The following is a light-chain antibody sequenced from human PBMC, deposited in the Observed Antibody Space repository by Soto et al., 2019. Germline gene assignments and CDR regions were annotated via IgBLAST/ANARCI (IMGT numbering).Light chain of an antibody. CDR3: NSYTSSSTLPDV. Sequence: QSALTQPASVSGSPGQSITISCTGTSSDVGGYNYVSWYQQHPGKAPKLMIYEVSNRPSGVSNRFSGSKSGNTASLTISGLQAEDEADYYCNSYTSSSTLPDVFGTGTKVTVL. J-gene: IGLJ1*01. V-gene: IGLV2-14*01. CDR2: EVS. CDR1: SSDVGGYNY.